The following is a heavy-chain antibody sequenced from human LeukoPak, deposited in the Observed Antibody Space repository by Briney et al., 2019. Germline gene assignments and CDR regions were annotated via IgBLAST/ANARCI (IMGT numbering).Heavy chain of an antibody. CDR1: AFSLRSYS. J-gene: IGHJ6*03. CDR2: ISSSSSAI. Sequence: PGGSLRLSCAASAFSLRSYSMTWVRQAPGKGLEWVSYISSSSSAIYYADSVRGRFTISRDNAKHSLYLQMNSLRAEDTAVYYCARQASYYYYMDVWGKGTTVTVSS. V-gene: IGHV3-48*01. CDR3: ARQASYYYYMDV.